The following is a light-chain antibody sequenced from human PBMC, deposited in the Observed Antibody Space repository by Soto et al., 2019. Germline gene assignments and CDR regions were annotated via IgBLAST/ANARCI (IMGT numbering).Light chain of an antibody. Sequence: QAVVTQEPSLTVSPGGTVTLTCGSSTGAVTSGHYPYWFQQKPGQAPRALIYDTASKHSWTPARFSGSLLGGKAALTLSGPQPEDEADYYCLLYYGGAWVFGGGTKVTVL. J-gene: IGLJ3*02. CDR2: DTA. CDR3: LLYYGGAWV. CDR1: TGAVTSGHY. V-gene: IGLV7-46*01.